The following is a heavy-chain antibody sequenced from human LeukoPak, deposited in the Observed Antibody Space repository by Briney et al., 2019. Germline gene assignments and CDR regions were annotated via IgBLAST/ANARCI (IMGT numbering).Heavy chain of an antibody. V-gene: IGHV3-7*01. J-gene: IGHJ4*02. CDR2: IKQDGSEK. D-gene: IGHD3-22*01. CDR3: ARGPYYDSSGYYYVPLYFDY. CDR1: GFTFSSNW. Sequence: PGGSLRLSCAASGFTFSSNWMSWVRQAPGKGLEWVANIKQDGSEKYYVDSVKGRFTISRDNAKNSLYLQMNSLRAEDTAVYYCARGPYYDSSGYYYVPLYFDYWGQGTLVTVSS.